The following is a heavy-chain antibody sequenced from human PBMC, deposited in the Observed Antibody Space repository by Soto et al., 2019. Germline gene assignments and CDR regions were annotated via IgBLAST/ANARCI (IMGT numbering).Heavy chain of an antibody. CDR3: ARDPHEFWTSYWFDP. D-gene: IGHD3-3*01. CDR1: GYTFNTYG. J-gene: IGHJ5*02. CDR2: ISAYDGKT. V-gene: IGHV1-18*01. Sequence: ASVKVSCKTSGYTFNTYGINWVRQAPGQGLELMGWISAYDGKTTYAEKFQGRVTLTTDTSTSTAYMELRSLRSDDTAIYYCARDPHEFWTSYWFDPWGQGTPVTSP.